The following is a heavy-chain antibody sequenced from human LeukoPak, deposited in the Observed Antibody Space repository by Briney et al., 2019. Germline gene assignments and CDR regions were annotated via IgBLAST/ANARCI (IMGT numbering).Heavy chain of an antibody. V-gene: IGHV4-59*08. CDR3: ASPGRDYGDLPFDY. D-gene: IGHD4-17*01. CDR1: GGSISSYY. Sequence: SETLSLTCTVSGGSISSYYWSWIRQPPGKGLEWIGYIYYSGSTNYNPSLKSRVTISVDTSKNQFSLKLSSVTAADTAVYYCASPGRDYGDLPFDYWGQGTLVTVSS. CDR2: IYYSGST. J-gene: IGHJ4*02.